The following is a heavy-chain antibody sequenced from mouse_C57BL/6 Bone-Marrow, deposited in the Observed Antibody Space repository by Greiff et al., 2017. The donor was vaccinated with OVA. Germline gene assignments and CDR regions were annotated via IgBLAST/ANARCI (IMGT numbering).Heavy chain of an antibody. CDR2: IDPSDSYT. D-gene: IGHD1-1*01. V-gene: IGHV1-69*01. CDR3: ARRRITTVVAPWFDY. J-gene: IGHJ2*01. CDR1: GYTFTSYW. Sequence: QVQLQQPGAELVMPGASVKLSCKASGYTFTSYWMHWVKQRPGQGLEWIGEIDPSDSYTNYNQKFKGKSTLTVDKSSSTAYMQLSSLTSEDSAVDYCARRRITTVVAPWFDYWGQGTTLTVSS.